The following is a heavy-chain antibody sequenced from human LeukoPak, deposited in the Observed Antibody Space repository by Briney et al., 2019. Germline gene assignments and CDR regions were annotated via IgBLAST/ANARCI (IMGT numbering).Heavy chain of an antibody. CDR2: ISYSGST. CDR3: AREESMVRGVSWFDP. CDR1: GGSINSHY. D-gene: IGHD3-10*01. V-gene: IGHV4-59*11. Sequence: SETLSLTCTVSGGSINSHYWSWIRQSPGKGLEWIGYISYSGSTDYNPFLKSRVTMTIDTSSNQFSLRLTSVTAADTAVYYCAREESMVRGVSWFDPWGQGTLVTVSP. J-gene: IGHJ5*02.